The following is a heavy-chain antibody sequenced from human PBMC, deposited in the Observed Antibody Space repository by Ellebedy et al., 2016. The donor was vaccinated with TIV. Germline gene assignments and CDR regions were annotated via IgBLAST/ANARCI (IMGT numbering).Heavy chain of an antibody. Sequence: PGGSLRLSCAASGFTFSSYWMHWVRQAPGKGLVWVSRINSDGSSTSYADSVKGRFTISRDNAKNSLYLQMNSLRAEDTAVYYCARDSAYCSGGSCYTASGDYWGQGTLVTVSS. D-gene: IGHD2-15*01. CDR1: GFTFSSYW. CDR3: ARDSAYCSGGSCYTASGDY. CDR2: INSDGSST. V-gene: IGHV3-74*01. J-gene: IGHJ4*02.